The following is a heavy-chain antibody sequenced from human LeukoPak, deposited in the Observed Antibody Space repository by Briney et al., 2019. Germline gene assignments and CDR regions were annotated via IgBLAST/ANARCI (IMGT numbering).Heavy chain of an antibody. V-gene: IGHV1-18*01. CDR1: GYNFRNYG. Sequence: ASVKVSCKASGYNFRNYGIGWVRQAPRQGLEWMGWITAGNGNTNYAQKVQGRVTITTDTSTSTAYMELRSLRSADTAVYFCARDSARGYSYGYNAFDIWGQGTMVTVSS. D-gene: IGHD5-18*01. CDR3: ARDSARGYSYGYNAFDI. CDR2: ITAGNGNT. J-gene: IGHJ3*02.